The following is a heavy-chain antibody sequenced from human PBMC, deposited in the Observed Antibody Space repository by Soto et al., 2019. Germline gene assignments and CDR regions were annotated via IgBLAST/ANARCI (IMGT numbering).Heavy chain of an antibody. CDR3: ARSHSSIWTHYFDH. V-gene: IGHV1-2*02. CDR1: GYTFTGYY. J-gene: IGHJ4*02. Sequence: ASVKVSCKASGYTFTGYYMHWVRQAPGQGLEWMGWINPNSGGTNYAQKFQGRVTMTRDTSISTAYMELSRLRSDDTAVYYCARSHSSIWTHYFDHWGQGTLVTVSS. D-gene: IGHD6-13*01. CDR2: INPNSGGT.